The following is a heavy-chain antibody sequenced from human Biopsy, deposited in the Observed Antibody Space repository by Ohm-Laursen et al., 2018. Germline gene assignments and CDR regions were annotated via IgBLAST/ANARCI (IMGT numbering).Heavy chain of an antibody. Sequence: SLGLSCTASGFTFNNYGMQWVRQAPGKGLEWVAFIFYDGSNTYYADSVKGRFTISRDNSRDTLYLQMSSLRAEDTAVYFCAREQPALSGGGSWFDSWGQGTLVIVSS. CDR2: IFYDGSNT. CDR1: GFTFNNYG. V-gene: IGHV3-30*03. D-gene: IGHD6-19*01. CDR3: AREQPALSGGGSWFDS. J-gene: IGHJ5*01.